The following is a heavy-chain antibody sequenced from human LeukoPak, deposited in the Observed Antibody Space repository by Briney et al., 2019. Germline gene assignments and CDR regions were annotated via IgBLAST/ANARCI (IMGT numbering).Heavy chain of an antibody. Sequence: GGSLRLSCAASGFTFSNYGMHWVRQAPGKGLEWVAVIWYDGSNQDYADSVKGRFTISRDNSRNTLYLQMNSLRAEDTAVYYCATLSGDSHGYDYWGLGTLVTVSS. CDR2: IWYDGSNQ. D-gene: IGHD5-18*01. CDR3: ATLSGDSHGYDY. CDR1: GFTFSNYG. J-gene: IGHJ4*02. V-gene: IGHV3-33*01.